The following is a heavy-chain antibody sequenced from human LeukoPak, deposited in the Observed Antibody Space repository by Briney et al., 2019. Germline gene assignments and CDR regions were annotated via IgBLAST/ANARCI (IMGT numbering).Heavy chain of an antibody. Sequence: GGSLRLSCAVSGFTFRDYAMSWVRQPPGKGLEWVSTIKNGAHTTNYADSVKGRLTISRDDSMNTLFLQMNSLRAEDTAVYYCAREYYGCFDYRGEGALVTVSS. J-gene: IGHJ4*02. V-gene: IGHV3-23*01. CDR2: IKNGAHTT. CDR1: GFTFRDYA. CDR3: AREYYGCFDY. D-gene: IGHD3-10*01.